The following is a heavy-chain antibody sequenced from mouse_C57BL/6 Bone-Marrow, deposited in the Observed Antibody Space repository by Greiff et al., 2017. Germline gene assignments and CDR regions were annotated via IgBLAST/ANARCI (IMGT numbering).Heavy chain of an antibody. Sequence: VQLKESGAELVRPGASVKLSCTASGFNIKDYYMHWVKQRPEQGLEWIGRIDPEDGDTGYAPKFQGKATMTVDTSSNTAYLQLSSLTSEDTAVYYCTTGGYYFDYWGQGTTLTVSS. J-gene: IGHJ2*01. V-gene: IGHV14-1*01. CDR3: TTGGYYFDY. CDR1: GFNIKDYY. CDR2: IDPEDGDT.